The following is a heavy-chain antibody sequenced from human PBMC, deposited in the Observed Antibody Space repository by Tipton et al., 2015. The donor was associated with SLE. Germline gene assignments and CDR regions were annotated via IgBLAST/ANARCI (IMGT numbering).Heavy chain of an antibody. CDR3: ARDLGNYYDSSGYVACES. CDR1: GGSISSYY. D-gene: IGHD3-22*01. CDR2: IYYSGST. V-gene: IGHV4-59*01. J-gene: IGHJ3*01. Sequence: TLSLTCTVSGGSISSYYWSWIRQPPGKGLEWIGYIYYSGSTNYNPSLKSRVTISVDTSKNQFSLKLSSVTAADTAVYYCARDLGNYYDSSGYVACESWGQGTMVSVSS.